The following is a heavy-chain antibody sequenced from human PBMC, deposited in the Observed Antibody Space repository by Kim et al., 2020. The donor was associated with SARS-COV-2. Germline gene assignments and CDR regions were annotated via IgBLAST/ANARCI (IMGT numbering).Heavy chain of an antibody. CDR2: IYYSGST. J-gene: IGHJ4*02. V-gene: IGHV4-39*01. D-gene: IGHD5-18*01. CDR1: GGSISSSSYY. Sequence: SETLSLTCTVSGGSISSSSYYWGWIRQPPGKGLEWIGSIYYSGSTYYNPSLKSRVTISVDTSKNQFSLKLSSVTAADTAVYYCARLGYSYGKKHFDYWGQGTLVTVSS. CDR3: ARLGYSYGKKHFDY.